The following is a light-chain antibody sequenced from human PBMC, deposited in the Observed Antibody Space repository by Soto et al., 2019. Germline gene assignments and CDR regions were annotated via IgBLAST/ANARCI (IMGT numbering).Light chain of an antibody. CDR3: HQYDSSPVT. Sequence: EIVLTQSPATLSLSPGERATLSCRASQSVSSYLAWYQQKPGQAPRLLIYGASSRATGIPDRFSGSGSGTDFTLTISRLEPEDFAVYYCHQYDSSPVTFGQGTKVEIK. CDR1: QSVSSY. V-gene: IGKV3-20*01. J-gene: IGKJ1*01. CDR2: GAS.